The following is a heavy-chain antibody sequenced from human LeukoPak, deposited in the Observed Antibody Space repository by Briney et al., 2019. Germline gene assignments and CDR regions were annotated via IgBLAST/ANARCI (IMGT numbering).Heavy chain of an antibody. J-gene: IGHJ6*03. Sequence: ASVKVSCKASGYTFTSYDINWVRQATGQGLEWMGWMNPNSGNTGYAQKFQGRVTITRNTSIGTAYMELSSLRSEDTAVYYCARGPKDFGVVSDNYYMDVWGKGTTVTVSS. V-gene: IGHV1-8*03. CDR3: ARGPKDFGVVSDNYYMDV. CDR1: GYTFTSYD. D-gene: IGHD3-3*01. CDR2: MNPNSGNT.